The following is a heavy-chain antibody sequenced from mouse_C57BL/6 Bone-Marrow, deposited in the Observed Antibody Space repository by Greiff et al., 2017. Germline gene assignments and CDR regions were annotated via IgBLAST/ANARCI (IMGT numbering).Heavy chain of an antibody. Sequence: VQLQQSVAELVRPGASVKLSCTASGFNIKNTYMHWVKQRPEQGLERIGRIDPANGNTKYAPKFQGKATLTADTSSNTAYLQLSSLTSEETAIYYCASRTGTYYAMDYWGQGTSVTVSS. J-gene: IGHJ4*01. CDR1: GFNIKNTY. D-gene: IGHD4-1*01. V-gene: IGHV14-3*01. CDR2: IDPANGNT. CDR3: ASRTGTYYAMDY.